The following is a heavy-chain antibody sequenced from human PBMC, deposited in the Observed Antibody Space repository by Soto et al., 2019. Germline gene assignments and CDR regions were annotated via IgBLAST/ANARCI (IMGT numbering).Heavy chain of an antibody. Sequence: QVQLQQWGAGLLKPSETLSLTCAVYGGSFSGYYWSWIRQPPGKGLEWIGEINHSGSTNYNPSLKXXXIMSVDTSQNXXSXKXXVVTAADPAVYYCARGPSDILTGYYGGEVRGAFDYWGQGTMVTVSS. CDR2: INHSGST. CDR3: ARGPSDILTGYYGGEVRGAFDY. CDR1: GGSFSGYY. J-gene: IGHJ4*03. D-gene: IGHD3-9*01. V-gene: IGHV4-34*01.